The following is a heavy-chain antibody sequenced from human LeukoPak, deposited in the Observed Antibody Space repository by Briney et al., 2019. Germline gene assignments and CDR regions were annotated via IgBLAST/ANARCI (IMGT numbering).Heavy chain of an antibody. J-gene: IGHJ4*02. D-gene: IGHD3-9*01. CDR1: GFTFSTYS. V-gene: IGHV3-48*04. Sequence: GGSLRLSCAASGFTFSTYSMIWVRQAPGKGLEWVSYISSTSNTIYYADSVKGRFTVSRDNAKNSLYLQMNSLRAEDTAVYFCARDGSLRYFDWLDYWGQGTLVTVSS. CDR3: ARDGSLRYFDWLDY. CDR2: ISSTSNTI.